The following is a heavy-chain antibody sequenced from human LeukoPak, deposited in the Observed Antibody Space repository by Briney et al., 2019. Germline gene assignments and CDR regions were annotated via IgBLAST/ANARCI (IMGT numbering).Heavy chain of an antibody. D-gene: IGHD2-21*01. CDR2: MYHSGST. CDR1: SHSLNIGYY. Sequence: SETLSLTCVVSSHSLNIGYYRGWVRQPPGKGLEWIASMYHSGSTFYNPSLKSRVTISGDTSKNQFSLKLISVTAADTAVYYCSRLPGGAKNCFDPWGQGTLVTVSS. V-gene: IGHV4-38-2*01. J-gene: IGHJ5*02. CDR3: SRLPGGAKNCFDP.